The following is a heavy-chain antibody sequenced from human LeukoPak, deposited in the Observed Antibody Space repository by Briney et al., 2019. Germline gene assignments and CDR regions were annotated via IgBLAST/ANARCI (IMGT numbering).Heavy chain of an antibody. Sequence: GGSLRLSCAASGFTFSTFAMSWVRQAPGKGLEWVSAIGDTGGKTYYADYAKGRFTISRDNSKNTLYLQMSSLRAEDTAVYYCARGAKMRSGPFDYWGQGTLVTVSS. CDR3: ARGAKMRSGPFDY. V-gene: IGHV3-23*01. CDR1: GFTFSTFA. J-gene: IGHJ4*02. CDR2: IGDTGGKT. D-gene: IGHD3-3*01.